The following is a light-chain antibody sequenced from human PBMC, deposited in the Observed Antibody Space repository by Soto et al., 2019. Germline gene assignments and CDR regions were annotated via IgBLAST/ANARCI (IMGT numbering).Light chain of an antibody. CDR1: QSDLYSSNNKNY. V-gene: IGKV4-1*01. CDR2: WAS. J-gene: IGKJ3*01. Sequence: DIVMTQSPDSLAVSLGERATINCKSSQSDLYSSNNKNYLAWYQQKPGQPPKLLIYWASTRESGVPDRFSGSGSGTDFTLTISSLQAEDVAVYYCQQYYSTPFTFGPGTKVDIK. CDR3: QQYYSTPFT.